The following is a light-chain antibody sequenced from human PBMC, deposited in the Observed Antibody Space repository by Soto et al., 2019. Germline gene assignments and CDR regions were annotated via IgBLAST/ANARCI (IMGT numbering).Light chain of an antibody. V-gene: IGKV3D-15*01. CDR3: QQYNSYWT. CDR1: QSVGSN. CDR2: DAS. Sequence: IMLTQSPYTLYFTPGGRATLSCRASQSVGSNLAWYQQKPGQAPRLLIYDASNRATGIPARFSGSGSGTDFTLTISSLQTDDFATYYCQQYNSYWTFGQGTKVDI. J-gene: IGKJ1*01.